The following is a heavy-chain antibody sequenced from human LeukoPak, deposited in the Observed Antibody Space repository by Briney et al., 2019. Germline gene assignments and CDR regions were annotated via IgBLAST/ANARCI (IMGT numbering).Heavy chain of an antibody. Sequence: PGGSLRLSCAASGLTFSSYAMSWVRQAPGRGLEWVSAISGSGGSTYYADSVKGRFTISRDNSKNTLYLQMNSLRAEDTAVYYCAKGSSGYTDYWGQGTLVTVSS. CDR3: AKGSSGYTDY. J-gene: IGHJ4*02. D-gene: IGHD5-12*01. CDR2: ISGSGGST. V-gene: IGHV3-23*01. CDR1: GLTFSSYA.